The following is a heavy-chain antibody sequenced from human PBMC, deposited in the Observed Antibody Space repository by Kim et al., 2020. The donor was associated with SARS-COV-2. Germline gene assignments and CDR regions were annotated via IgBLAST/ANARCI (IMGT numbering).Heavy chain of an antibody. CDR3: AKQAYGSGSYFVGYGMDV. Sequence: GGSLRLSCAASGFTFDDYAMHWVRQAPGKGLEWVSGISWNSGSIGYADSVKGRFTISRDNAKNSLYLQMNSLRAEDTALYYCAKQAYGSGSYFVGYGMDV. CDR1: GFTFDDYA. V-gene: IGHV3-9*01. J-gene: IGHJ6*01. CDR2: ISWNSGSI. D-gene: IGHD3-10*01.